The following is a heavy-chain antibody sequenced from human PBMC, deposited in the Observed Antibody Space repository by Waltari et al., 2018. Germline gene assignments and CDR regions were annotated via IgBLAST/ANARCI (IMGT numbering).Heavy chain of an antibody. CDR3: ARHLYSIDYLELGN. CDR1: GFNFISYA. J-gene: IGHJ4*02. V-gene: IGHV3-23*01. D-gene: IGHD3-22*01. Sequence: EVHLLESGGGLAQPGGSLRLYCAASGFNFISYAMSWVRQAPGKGLEWVSGISDSGVITKYADSVKGRFTVSRDNSKNTVFLQLNSLRAEDTAIYYCARHLYSIDYLELGNWGQGTLVTVSS. CDR2: ISDSGVIT.